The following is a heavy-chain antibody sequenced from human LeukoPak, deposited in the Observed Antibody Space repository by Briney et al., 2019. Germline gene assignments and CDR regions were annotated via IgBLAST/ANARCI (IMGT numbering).Heavy chain of an antibody. CDR3: ARETILAVAGDF. J-gene: IGHJ4*02. CDR2: ISSTSITM. D-gene: IGHD6-19*01. CDR1: GFAFNRNN. Sequence: GGSLRLSCAASGFAFNRNNMNWVRQAPGKGLEWVSYISSTSITMYYADSVKGRFTISRDNAKNSLYLQMNSLRADDTAVYYCARETILAVAGDFWGQGTLVTVSS. V-gene: IGHV3-48*01.